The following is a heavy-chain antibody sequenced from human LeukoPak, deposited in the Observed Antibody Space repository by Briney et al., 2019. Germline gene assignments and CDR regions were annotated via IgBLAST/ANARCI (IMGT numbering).Heavy chain of an antibody. D-gene: IGHD6-19*01. CDR2: IYYSGST. CDR3: ARGNSGWYYYY. CDR1: GGSISSSSYY. Sequence: SETLSLTCTVSGGSISSSSYYWGWIRQPPGKELEWIGSIYYSGSTYYNPSLKSRVTISVDTSKNQFSLKLSSVTAADTAVYYCARGNSGWYYYYWGQGTLVTVSS. J-gene: IGHJ4*02. V-gene: IGHV4-39*07.